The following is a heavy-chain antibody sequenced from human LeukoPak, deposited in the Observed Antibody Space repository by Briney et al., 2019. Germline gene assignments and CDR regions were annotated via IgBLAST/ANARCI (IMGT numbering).Heavy chain of an antibody. V-gene: IGHV1-46*01. CDR1: GYTFTSYY. J-gene: IGHJ4*02. D-gene: IGHD5-12*01. CDR3: VRDNGGYDSFDY. CDR2: INPSGGST. Sequence: ASVKVSCKASGYTFTSYYMHWVRQAPGQGLEWMGIINPSGGSTSYAQQFQGRVTMTRDTSTSTVYMELSSLRSEDTAVYYCVRDNGGYDSFDYWGQGTLVTVPS.